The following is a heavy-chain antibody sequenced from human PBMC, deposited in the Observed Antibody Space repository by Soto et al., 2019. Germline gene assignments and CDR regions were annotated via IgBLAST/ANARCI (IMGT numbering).Heavy chain of an antibody. CDR3: ARVVYRSSWGGRFDP. D-gene: IGHD6-6*01. J-gene: IGHJ5*02. CDR2: IEQDGRET. Sequence: EVQLVESGGGLVQPGGSLRLSCAASELSFSRFWMTWIRQAPGKGLEWVANIEQDGRETYYADSVRGRFTISRDNGNKSLFLQMTSMTVEDTAVYYCARVVYRSSWGGRFDPWGQGTLVTVSS. CDR1: ELSFSRFW. V-gene: IGHV3-7*05.